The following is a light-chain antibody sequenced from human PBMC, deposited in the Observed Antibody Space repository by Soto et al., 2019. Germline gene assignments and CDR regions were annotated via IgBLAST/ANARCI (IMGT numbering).Light chain of an antibody. CDR3: QQLNSYPLT. CDR2: AAS. CDR1: QGISSY. V-gene: IGKV1-9*01. Sequence: DIQLTQSPSFLSASVGDRVTITCRASQGISSYLAWYQQKPGKAPKLLIYAASTLQSGVPSRFSGSGSGTEFPRTSSSLQPEDFATYYGQQLNSYPLTFGPGTKVDIK. J-gene: IGKJ3*01.